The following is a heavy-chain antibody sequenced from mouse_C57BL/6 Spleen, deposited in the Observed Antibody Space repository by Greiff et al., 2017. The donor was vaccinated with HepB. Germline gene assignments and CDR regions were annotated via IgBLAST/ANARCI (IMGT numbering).Heavy chain of an antibody. J-gene: IGHJ2*01. CDR1: GYSITSGYY. V-gene: IGHV3-6*01. D-gene: IGHD2-1*01. Sequence: EVQLQQSGPGLVKPSQSLSLTCSVTGYSITSGYYWNWIRQFPGNKLEWMGYISYDGSNNYNPSLKNRISITRDTSKNQFFLKLNSVTTEDTATYYCARVGYYGNSYFDYWGQGTTLTVSS. CDR2: ISYDGSN. CDR3: ARVGYYGNSYFDY.